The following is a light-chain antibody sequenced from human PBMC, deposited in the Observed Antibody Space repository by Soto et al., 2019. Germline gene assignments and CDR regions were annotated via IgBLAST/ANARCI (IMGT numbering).Light chain of an antibody. V-gene: IGLV2-11*01. J-gene: IGLJ1*01. CDR3: CSYEGIYTSYV. Sequence: QSVLTQPRSVSGSPGQSITISCTGTSSNVGGYNYVSWYQQHPGKVPKLLIYDVSKRPSGVPDRFSGSKSGNTASLTISGLQAEDEADYYCCSYEGIYTSYVFGTVTKLTVL. CDR2: DVS. CDR1: SSNVGGYNY.